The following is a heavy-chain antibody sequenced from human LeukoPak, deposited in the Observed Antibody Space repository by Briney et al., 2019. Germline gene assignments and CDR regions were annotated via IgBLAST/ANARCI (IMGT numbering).Heavy chain of an antibody. V-gene: IGHV4-34*01. CDR1: GGSFSGYY. J-gene: IGHJ5*02. CDR3: ARGRSGSYYNPSWFDP. D-gene: IGHD3-10*01. CDR2: INHSGST. Sequence: SETLSLTCAVYGGSFSGYYWSWIRQPPGKGLEWIGEINHSGSTNYNPSLKSRVTISVDTSKNQFSLKLSSVTAADTAVYYCARGRSGSYYNPSWFDPWGQGTLVTVSS.